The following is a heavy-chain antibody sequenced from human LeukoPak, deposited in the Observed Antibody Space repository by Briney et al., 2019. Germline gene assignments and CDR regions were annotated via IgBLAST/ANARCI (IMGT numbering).Heavy chain of an antibody. J-gene: IGHJ4*02. D-gene: IGHD2-15*01. Sequence: PSETLSLTCTVSGGSISSSSYYWGWIRQPPGKGLEWIGSIYYSGSTYYNPSLKSRVTISVDTSKNQFSLKLSSVTAADTAVYYCARSIGYCSGGSCYLGYWGQGTLVTVSS. CDR3: ARSIGYCSGGSCYLGY. CDR1: GGSISSSSYY. V-gene: IGHV4-39*01. CDR2: IYYSGST.